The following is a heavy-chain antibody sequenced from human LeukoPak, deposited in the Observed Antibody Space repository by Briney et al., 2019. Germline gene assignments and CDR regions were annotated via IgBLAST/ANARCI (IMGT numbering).Heavy chain of an antibody. CDR3: ARDSRGLICLDY. Sequence: GASVKVSCKPSGYTFTNSGIKWVRQAPGQGLAWVGWISAYNGNRHYAENLQGRVPMTTDTSTTTAYTELGSLRSDDTAVFYCARDSRGLICLDYWGQGTLVTVSS. D-gene: IGHD2-8*01. CDR1: GYTFTNSG. J-gene: IGHJ4*02. V-gene: IGHV1-18*01. CDR2: ISAYNGNR.